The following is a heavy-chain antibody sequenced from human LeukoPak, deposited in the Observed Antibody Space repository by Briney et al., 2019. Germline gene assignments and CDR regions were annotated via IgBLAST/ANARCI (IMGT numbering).Heavy chain of an antibody. D-gene: IGHD3-22*01. J-gene: IGHJ4*02. V-gene: IGHV4-30-4*08. Sequence: PSETLSLTCTGSGGSISSGDYYWRWIRQPPGKGLEWIGYIYYSGSTYYNPSLKSRVTISVDTSKNQFSLKLSSVTAADTAVYYCARDPYDSSGYYDYWGQGTLVTVSS. CDR1: GGSISSGDYY. CDR3: ARDPYDSSGYYDY. CDR2: IYYSGST.